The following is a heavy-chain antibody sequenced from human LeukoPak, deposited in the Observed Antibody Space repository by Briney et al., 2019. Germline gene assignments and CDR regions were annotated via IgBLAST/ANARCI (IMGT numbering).Heavy chain of an antibody. D-gene: IGHD6-19*01. Sequence: GTSLRLSCTASGFTFGSHAMHWVRQAPGKGLEWLAAISSGGSRLLVYADSVKGRFTISKDNSKNTLDLQMISLRAEDTAVYYCARDVYSSGTVGTIDVWGRGTMVTVSS. CDR2: ISSGGSRLL. CDR1: GFTFGSHA. J-gene: IGHJ3*01. CDR3: ARDVYSSGTVGTIDV. V-gene: IGHV3-30-3*01.